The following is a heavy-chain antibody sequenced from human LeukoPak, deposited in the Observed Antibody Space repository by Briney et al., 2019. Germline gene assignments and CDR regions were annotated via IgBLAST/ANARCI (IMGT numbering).Heavy chain of an antibody. CDR1: GYSFTSYW. CDR2: IYPGDSDT. CDR3: ARLGYSYGYILDY. Sequence: GESLKISCKGSGYSFTSYWIGGVRQMPGKGLEWMGIIYPGDSDTRYSPSFQGQVTTSADKSISTAYLQWSSLKASDTAMYYCARLGYSYGYILDYWGQGTLVTVSS. J-gene: IGHJ4*02. V-gene: IGHV5-51*01. D-gene: IGHD5-18*01.